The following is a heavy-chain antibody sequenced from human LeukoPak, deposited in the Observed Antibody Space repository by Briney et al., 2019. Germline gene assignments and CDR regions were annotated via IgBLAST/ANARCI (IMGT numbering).Heavy chain of an antibody. CDR2: ISAYNGNT. V-gene: IGHV1-18*01. CDR1: GYTFTSYG. D-gene: IGHD2-2*01. CDR3: ARDGLYCSSTSCYLDP. Sequence: ASVKVSCKASGYTFTSYGISWVRQAPGQGLEWMGGISAYNGNTNYAQKLQGRVTMTTDTSTSTAYMKLRSLRSDDTAVYYCARDGLYCSSTSCYLDPWGQGTLVTVSS. J-gene: IGHJ5*02.